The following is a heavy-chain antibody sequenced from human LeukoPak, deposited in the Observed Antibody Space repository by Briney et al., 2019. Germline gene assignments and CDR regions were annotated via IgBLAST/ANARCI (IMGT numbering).Heavy chain of an antibody. J-gene: IGHJ5*02. CDR1: GYTFTKYG. D-gene: IGHD1-26*01. Sequence: ASVKLSCKASGYTFTKYGISWVRHAPGRGHGWMGWISVVDGDVDYAEDFQARVSLTADRSTNTAYMELRSLRPGDTAEYYCVRDADTSRGRDPWGQGTLVKVSS. CDR2: ISVVDGDV. CDR3: VRDADTSRGRDP. V-gene: IGHV1-18*01.